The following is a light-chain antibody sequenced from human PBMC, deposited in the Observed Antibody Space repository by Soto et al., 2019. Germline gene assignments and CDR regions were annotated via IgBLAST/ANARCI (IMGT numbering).Light chain of an antibody. CDR1: QSVSSY. CDR3: QQRSNWPPLT. J-gene: IGKJ4*01. Sequence: EIVLTQSPATLSLSPGERATLSCRASQSVSSYSAWYQQKPGQAPRLLIYDASNRATGIPARFSGSGSGTDFTLTISSLEPEDFAVNYCQQRSNWPPLTFGGGTKVEIK. V-gene: IGKV3-11*01. CDR2: DAS.